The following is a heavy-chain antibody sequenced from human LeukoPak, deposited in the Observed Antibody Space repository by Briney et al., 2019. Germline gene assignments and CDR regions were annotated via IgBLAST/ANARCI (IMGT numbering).Heavy chain of an antibody. CDR1: GFTFSSYA. CDR2: ISWNSGSI. D-gene: IGHD6-13*01. CDR3: AKDKQQLVPGAFDI. Sequence: GGSLRLSCAASGFTFSSYAMHWVRQAPGKGLEWVSGISWNSGSIGYADSVKGRFTISRDNAKNSLYLQMNSLRAEDTALYYCAKDKQQLVPGAFDIWGQGTMVTVSS. V-gene: IGHV3-9*01. J-gene: IGHJ3*02.